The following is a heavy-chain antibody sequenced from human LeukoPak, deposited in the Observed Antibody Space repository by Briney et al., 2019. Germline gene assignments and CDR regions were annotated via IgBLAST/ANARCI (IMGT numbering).Heavy chain of an antibody. CDR3: VRYCNGGNCYRDAFDI. Sequence: ASVKVSCKASGYTFTSYYMHWVRQAPGQGLEWMGIINPSGGSTSYAQKFQGRVTMTRDTSTSTVYMELSSLRAEDTAVYYCVRYCNGGNCYRDAFDIWGQGTMVTVSS. J-gene: IGHJ3*02. CDR1: GYTFTSYY. V-gene: IGHV1-46*01. D-gene: IGHD2-15*01. CDR2: INPSGGST.